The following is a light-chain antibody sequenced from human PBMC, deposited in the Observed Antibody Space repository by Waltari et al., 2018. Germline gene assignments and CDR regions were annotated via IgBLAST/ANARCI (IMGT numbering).Light chain of an antibody. V-gene: IGKV1-39*01. CDR1: QRISNY. CDR3: QQSYSLVPIT. J-gene: IGKJ5*01. Sequence: DIQMTQAPSSLSASVGDRVTITCRSSQRISNYLNWYQQKPGKAPHLLIFAASSLQSGVPSRFSGSGSGTEFTLTISSLHPEDFATYYCQQSYSLVPITFGQGTRLEIK. CDR2: AAS.